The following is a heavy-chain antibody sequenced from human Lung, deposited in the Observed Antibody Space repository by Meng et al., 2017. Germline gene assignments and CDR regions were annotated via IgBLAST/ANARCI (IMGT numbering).Heavy chain of an antibody. V-gene: IGHV3-23*01. D-gene: IGHD6-13*01. CDR3: ETTFSSWYTPFDS. CDR2: ISGAGGST. CDR1: GFTFDSPA. Sequence: GESLKLSCAAAGFTFDSPAMILVRQAPGKGLEWVSTISGAGGSTYYADAVKGRITISRDYSKNTLYLQVNTLRTEDTAVDDCETTFSSWYTPFDSWGQGTLVTVSS. J-gene: IGHJ4*02.